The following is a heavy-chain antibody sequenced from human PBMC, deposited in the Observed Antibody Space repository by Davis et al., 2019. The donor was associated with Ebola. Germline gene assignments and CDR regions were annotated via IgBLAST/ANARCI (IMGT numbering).Heavy chain of an antibody. Sequence: GESLKISCAASGFTFSSYSMNWVRQAPGKGLEWVSYISTSGITTYYAGSVKGRFTISRDNADNSLYLQMDSLRADDTAVYYCARSLWFGEYDSWGQGTLVTVSS. V-gene: IGHV3-48*04. J-gene: IGHJ4*02. CDR2: ISTSGITT. D-gene: IGHD3-10*01. CDR1: GFTFSSYS. CDR3: ARSLWFGEYDS.